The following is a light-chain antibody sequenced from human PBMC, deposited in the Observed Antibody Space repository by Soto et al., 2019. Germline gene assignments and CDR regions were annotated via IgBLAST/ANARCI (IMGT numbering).Light chain of an antibody. V-gene: IGLV2-8*01. CDR3: SSYASSLYV. Sequence: QSALTQPPSASGSPGQSVTISCTGTSSDVGGYNYVSWYQQHPGKAPKLMIYEVSKRPSGVPDRFSGSKSGNTDSLTVSGLQAEDEADYYCSSYASSLYVFGTGTKVTVL. CDR2: EVS. CDR1: SSDVGGYNY. J-gene: IGLJ1*01.